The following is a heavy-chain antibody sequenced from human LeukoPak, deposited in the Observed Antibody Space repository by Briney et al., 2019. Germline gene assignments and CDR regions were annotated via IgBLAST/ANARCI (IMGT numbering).Heavy chain of an antibody. CDR3: ARVVREVGARLDY. V-gene: IGHV1-8*03. CDR2: MNPNSGNT. CDR1: GYTFTSYD. D-gene: IGHD1-26*01. J-gene: IGHJ4*02. Sequence: GASVKVSCKASGYTFTSYDINWVRQATGQGLEWMGWMNPNSGNTGYAQKFQGRVTITRNTSISTAYMELRSLRSDDTAVYYCARVVREVGARLDYWGQGTLVTVSS.